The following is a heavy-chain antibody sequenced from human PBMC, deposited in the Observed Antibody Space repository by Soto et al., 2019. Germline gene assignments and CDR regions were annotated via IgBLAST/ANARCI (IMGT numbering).Heavy chain of an antibody. Sequence: SETLSLTCTVSGDSINSAGYYWTWIRQDPGQGLEWIGYISNSGRTFYNPSLKSRVNMSVDTSKNHFSLRLTSVTAADTAVYYCARVPRVRRSYYYYGMDVWGQGTTVTVSS. CDR3: ARVPRVRRSYYYYGMDV. CDR2: ISNSGRT. D-gene: IGHD4-4*01. CDR1: GDSINSAGYY. V-gene: IGHV4-31*03. J-gene: IGHJ6*02.